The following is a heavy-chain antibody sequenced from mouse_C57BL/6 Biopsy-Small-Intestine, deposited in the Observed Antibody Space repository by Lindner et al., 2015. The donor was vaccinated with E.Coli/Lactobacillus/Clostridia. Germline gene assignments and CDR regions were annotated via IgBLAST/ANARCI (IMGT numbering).Heavy chain of an antibody. CDR1: GFTFSDYG. D-gene: IGHD2-4*01. CDR2: ISSGSSTI. V-gene: IGHV5-17*01. CDR3: ARYDYYFDY. J-gene: IGHJ2*01. Sequence: VQLQESGGGLVKPGGSLKLSCAASGFTFSDYGMHWVRQAPKKGLEWVAHISSGSSTIYYADTVKGRFTISRDNAKNTLFLQMTSLRSEDTAMYYCARYDYYFDYWGQGTTLTVSS.